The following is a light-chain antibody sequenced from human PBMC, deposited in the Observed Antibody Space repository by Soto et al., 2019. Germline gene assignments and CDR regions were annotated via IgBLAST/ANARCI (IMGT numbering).Light chain of an antibody. J-gene: IGLJ1*01. Sequence: QSALTQPASVSGSPGQSITISCTGTSSDVGGYNYVSWYQQHPGKAPKLMIYEVSNRPSGVSNRFSGPKSGNTASLTISGLQAEDEAEYDCSSYTSSSTPLHVFGTGTKLTVL. CDR2: EVS. CDR3: SSYTSSSTPLHV. CDR1: SSDVGGYNY. V-gene: IGLV2-14*01.